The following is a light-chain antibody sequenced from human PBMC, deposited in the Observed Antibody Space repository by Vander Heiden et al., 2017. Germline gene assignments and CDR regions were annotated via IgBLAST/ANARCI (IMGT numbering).Light chain of an antibody. V-gene: IGKV1-39*01. J-gene: IGKJ1*01. Sequence: DIQMTQSPSSLSAFVGDRVTITCRASQSISSYLNWYQQKPGKAPKLLMYAASSLQSGVPSRFSGSGSGTDFTLTISRLQPEDFATYYCQQSDSTPQTFGQGTKVEIK. CDR2: AAS. CDR1: QSISSY. CDR3: QQSDSTPQT.